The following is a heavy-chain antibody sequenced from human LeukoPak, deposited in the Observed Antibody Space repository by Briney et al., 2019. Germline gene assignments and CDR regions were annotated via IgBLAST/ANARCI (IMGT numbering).Heavy chain of an antibody. CDR3: ARATVTTKGPFDY. D-gene: IGHD4-11*01. CDR2: IIPIFGTA. V-gene: IGHV1-69*13. CDR1: GGTFSSYA. Sequence: SVKVSCKASGGTFSSYAISWVGQAPGHGLEWIGGIIPIFGTANYAQKFQGRVTITADESTSTAYMELSSLRSEDTAVYYCARATVTTKGPFDYWGQGTLVTVSS. J-gene: IGHJ4*02.